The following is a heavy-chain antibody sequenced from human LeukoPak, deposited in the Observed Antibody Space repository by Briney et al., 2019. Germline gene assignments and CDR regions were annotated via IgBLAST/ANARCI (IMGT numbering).Heavy chain of an antibody. CDR2: IYTSGST. CDR3: ASGLQAFDY. Sequence: SETLSLTCTVSGGSISSGSYYWSWIPQPAGKGLEWIGRIYTSGSTNYNPSLKSRVTISVDTSKNQFSLKLSSVTAADTAVYYCASGLQAFDYWGQGTLVTVSS. J-gene: IGHJ4*02. V-gene: IGHV4-61*02. CDR1: GGSISSGSYY.